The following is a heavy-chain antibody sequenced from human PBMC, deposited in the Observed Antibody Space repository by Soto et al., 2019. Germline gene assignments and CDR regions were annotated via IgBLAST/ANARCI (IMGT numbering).Heavy chain of an antibody. CDR2: INPNSGGT. D-gene: IGHD2-15*01. J-gene: IGHJ4*02. Sequence: ASVKVSCKASGYTFTGYYMHWVRQAPGQGLEWMGWINPNSGGTNYAQKFQGRVTMTRDTSISTAYMELSRLRSADTAVYYCARAHHCSGGSCSLDYWGQATLVTVSS. CDR1: GYTFTGYY. CDR3: ARAHHCSGGSCSLDY. V-gene: IGHV1-2*02.